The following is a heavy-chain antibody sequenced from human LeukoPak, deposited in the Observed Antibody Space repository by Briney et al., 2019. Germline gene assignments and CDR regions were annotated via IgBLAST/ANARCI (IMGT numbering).Heavy chain of an antibody. V-gene: IGHV3-53*01. Sequence: GGSLRLSCAASGFTVSSNYMSWVRQAPGKGLEWVSVIYSGGSTYYGDSVKGRFTISRDNSKNTLYLQMNSLRAEDTAVYYCASRSSIAARGDAFDIWGQGTMVTVSS. J-gene: IGHJ3*02. CDR2: IYSGGST. CDR1: GFTVSSNY. CDR3: ASRSSIAARGDAFDI. D-gene: IGHD6-6*01.